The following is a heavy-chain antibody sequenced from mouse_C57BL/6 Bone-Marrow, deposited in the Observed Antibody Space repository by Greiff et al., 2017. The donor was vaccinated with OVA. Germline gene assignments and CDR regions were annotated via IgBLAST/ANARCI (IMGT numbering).Heavy chain of an antibody. J-gene: IGHJ1*03. CDR3: ARQGDGYLWYFDV. CDR1: GFTFSSYG. V-gene: IGHV5-6*01. Sequence: EVQLVESGGDLVKPGGSLKLSCAASGFTFSSYGMSWVRQTPDKRLEWVATISSGGSYTYYPDSVKGRFTISRDNAKNTLYLQMSSLKSEDTAMYYCARQGDGYLWYFDVWGTGTTVTVSS. CDR2: ISSGGSYT. D-gene: IGHD2-3*01.